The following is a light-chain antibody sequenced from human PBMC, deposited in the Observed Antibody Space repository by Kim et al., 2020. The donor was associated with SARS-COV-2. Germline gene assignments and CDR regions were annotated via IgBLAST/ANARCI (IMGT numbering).Light chain of an antibody. CDR1: RSNIGRNY. J-gene: IGLJ2*01. CDR3: AAWDDSLSAVV. CDR2: RNK. V-gene: IGLV1-47*01. Sequence: ELTQPPSASGTPGQRVTISCSGSRSNIGRNYVYWYQQLPGTAPKALIYRNKQRPSGVPDRFSGSKSLTSASLAISGLRSEDEADYYCAAWDDSLSAVVFGGGTQLTVL.